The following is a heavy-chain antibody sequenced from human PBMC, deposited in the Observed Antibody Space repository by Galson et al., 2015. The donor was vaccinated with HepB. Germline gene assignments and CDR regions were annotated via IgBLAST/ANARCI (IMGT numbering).Heavy chain of an antibody. Sequence: SLRLSCAASGFTFSSYSMNWVRQAPGKGLEWVSSISSSSSYIYYADSVKGRFTISRDNAKNSLYPQMNSLRAEDTAVYYCARVWGGSLSWFDPWGQGTLVTVSS. J-gene: IGHJ5*02. V-gene: IGHV3-21*01. D-gene: IGHD1-26*01. CDR3: ARVWGGSLSWFDP. CDR2: ISSSSSYI. CDR1: GFTFSSYS.